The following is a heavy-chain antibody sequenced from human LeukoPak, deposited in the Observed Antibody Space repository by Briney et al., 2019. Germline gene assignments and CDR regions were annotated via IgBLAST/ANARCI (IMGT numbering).Heavy chain of an antibody. Sequence: SETLSLTCAVYGGSFSGYYWSWIRQPPGEGLEWIGEINHSGSTNYNPSLKSRVTISVDTSKNQFSLKLSSVTAADTAVYYCARRPKWLFTVDYWGQGTLVTVSS. CDR3: ARRPKWLFTVDY. J-gene: IGHJ4*02. D-gene: IGHD3-22*01. CDR2: INHSGST. V-gene: IGHV4-34*01. CDR1: GGSFSGYY.